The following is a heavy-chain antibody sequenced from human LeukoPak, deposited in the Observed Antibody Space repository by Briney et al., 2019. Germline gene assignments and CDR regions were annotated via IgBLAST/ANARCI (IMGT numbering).Heavy chain of an antibody. CDR1: GFTFIDYS. V-gene: IGHV3-21*05. CDR2: VGISSGNT. Sequence: GGSLRLSCAASGFTFIDYSMNWVRQAPGKGLEWISYVGISSGNTKYADSVKGRFTISGDSAKNSVFLQMDSLRVEDTAVYYCARDHRCALDNWGQGTLVTVSS. D-gene: IGHD2-15*01. CDR3: ARDHRCALDN. J-gene: IGHJ4*02.